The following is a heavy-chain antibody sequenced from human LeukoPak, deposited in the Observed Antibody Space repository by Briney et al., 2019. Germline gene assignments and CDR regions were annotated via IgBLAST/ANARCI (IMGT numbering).Heavy chain of an antibody. J-gene: IGHJ6*02. CDR3: AKIGGSGSYLGLDYYYYGMDV. Sequence: GRSLRLSCAASGFTFDDYAMHWVRQAPGKGLEWVSGISWNSGSIGYADSVKGRFTISRDNAKNSLYLQMNSLRAEDTALYYCAKIGGSGSYLGLDYYYYGMDVWGQGTTVTVSS. V-gene: IGHV3-9*01. CDR1: GFTFDDYA. CDR2: ISWNSGSI. D-gene: IGHD3-10*01.